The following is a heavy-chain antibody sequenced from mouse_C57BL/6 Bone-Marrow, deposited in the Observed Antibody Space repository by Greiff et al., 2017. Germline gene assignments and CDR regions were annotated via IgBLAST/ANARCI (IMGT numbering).Heavy chain of an antibody. Sequence: EVKVVESGGGLVQPGGSRGLSCEGSGFTFSGFWMSWVRQTPGKTLEWIGDINSDGSAINYAPSIKDRFTIFRDNDKSTLYLQMSNVRSEDTATYFCMSSYYSNYVYLDYWGQGTTLTVSS. J-gene: IGHJ2*01. CDR1: GFTFSGFW. CDR2: INSDGSAI. D-gene: IGHD2-5*01. CDR3: MSSYYSNYVYLDY. V-gene: IGHV11-2*01.